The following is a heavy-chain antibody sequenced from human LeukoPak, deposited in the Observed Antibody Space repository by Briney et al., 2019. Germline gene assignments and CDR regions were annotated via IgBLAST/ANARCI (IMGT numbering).Heavy chain of an antibody. D-gene: IGHD2-2*01. Sequence: PSETLSLTCAVYGGSFSGYYWSWIRQPPGKGLEWIGEINHSGSTNYNPSLKSRVTISVDTSKNRFSLKLSSVTAADTAVYYCARGRPNIVVVPAATMFVYWGQGTLVTVSS. CDR3: ARGRPNIVVVPAATMFVY. CDR2: INHSGST. V-gene: IGHV4-34*01. J-gene: IGHJ4*02. CDR1: GGSFSGYY.